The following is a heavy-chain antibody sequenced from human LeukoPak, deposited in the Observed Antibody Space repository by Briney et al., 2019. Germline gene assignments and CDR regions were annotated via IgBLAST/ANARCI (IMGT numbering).Heavy chain of an antibody. J-gene: IGHJ4*02. CDR3: VRGGYGPDY. V-gene: IGHV3-7*03. CDR1: AFTFSTYW. Sequence: GGSLRLSCAASAFTFSTYWMSWVRQAPGRGLEWVANIKQDGSVKNYVDSVKGRFTISRDNAKNSLYLQMNSLRADDTAMYYCVRGGYGPDYWGQGTLVTVSS. CDR2: IKQDGSVK. D-gene: IGHD5-12*01.